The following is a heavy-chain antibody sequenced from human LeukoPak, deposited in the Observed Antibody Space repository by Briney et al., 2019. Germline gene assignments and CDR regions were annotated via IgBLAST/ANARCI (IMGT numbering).Heavy chain of an antibody. V-gene: IGHV3-9*03. CDR3: AKRPPRQYDYVWGSYRGGGCYFDY. Sequence: GGSLRLSCAASGFTFDDYAMHWVRHAPGRGLEWVSGISWNSGSIVYADSVKGRFTISRDNAKNSLYLQMNSLRAEDMALYYRAKRPPRQYDYVWGSYRGGGCYFDYWGQGTLVTVSS. J-gene: IGHJ4*02. CDR2: ISWNSGSI. D-gene: IGHD3-16*02. CDR1: GFTFDDYA.